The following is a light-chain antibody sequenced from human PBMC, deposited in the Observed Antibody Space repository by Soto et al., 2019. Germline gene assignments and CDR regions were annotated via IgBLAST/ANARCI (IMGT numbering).Light chain of an antibody. CDR2: KAS. J-gene: IGKJ1*01. CDR1: QNIDSW. Sequence: DVQMTQSPSTVSASVGDRVTITCRASQNIDSWLAWYQQKPGKAPKVLIYKASTLESGVPSRFSGSRSGTEFTLTINNLQPDDFATYHCQQYNTYFRTFDQGTKVEIK. CDR3: QQYNTYFRT. V-gene: IGKV1-5*03.